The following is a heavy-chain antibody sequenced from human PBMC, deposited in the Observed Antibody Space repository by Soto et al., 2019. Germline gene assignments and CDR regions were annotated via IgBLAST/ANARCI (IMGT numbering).Heavy chain of an antibody. Sequence: EVQLVESGGGLVQPGGSLRLSCAASGFTFSSHWMHWVRQGPGKGLVWVSRINSDGSSTSYADSVKGRFTISRDNAKNTLYLQMNSLRAEDTAVYFCARVALSYSSGWPYGYWGQGTLVTVSS. CDR3: ARVALSYSSGWPYGY. CDR1: GFTFSSHW. V-gene: IGHV3-74*01. CDR2: INSDGSST. J-gene: IGHJ4*02. D-gene: IGHD3-22*01.